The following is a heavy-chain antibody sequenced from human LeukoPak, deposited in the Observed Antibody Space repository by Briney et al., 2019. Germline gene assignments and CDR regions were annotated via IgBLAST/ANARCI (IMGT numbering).Heavy chain of an antibody. J-gene: IGHJ4*02. CDR3: AREEAAAGTGPYFDY. CDR2: INPSGGST. D-gene: IGHD6-13*01. CDR1: GYTFTSYY. Sequence: ASVKVSCKASGYTFTSYYMHWVRQAPGQGLEWMGRINPSGGSTSYAQKFQGRVTMTRDMSTSTVYMELSSLRSEDTAVYYCAREEAAAGTGPYFDYWGQGTLVTVSS. V-gene: IGHV1-46*01.